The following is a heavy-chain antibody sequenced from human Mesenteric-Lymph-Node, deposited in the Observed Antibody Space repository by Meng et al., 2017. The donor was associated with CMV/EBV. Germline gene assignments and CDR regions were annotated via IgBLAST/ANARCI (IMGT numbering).Heavy chain of an antibody. D-gene: IGHD2-15*01. Sequence: SETLSLTCTVSGDSVSSGDSYWSWIRQPPGKGLEWIGEINHSGSTNYNPSLKSRVTISVDTSKNQCSLRLKSVTAADTAVYYCARDRSLVPAALIDWGQGSLVTVSS. CDR2: INHSGST. CDR1: GDSVSSGDSY. J-gene: IGHJ4*02. CDR3: ARDRSLVPAALID. V-gene: IGHV4-61*08.